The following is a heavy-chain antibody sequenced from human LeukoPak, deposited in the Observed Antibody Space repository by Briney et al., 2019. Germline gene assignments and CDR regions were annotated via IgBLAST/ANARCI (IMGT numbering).Heavy chain of an antibody. Sequence: GGSLRLSCATSGFNFDRYTIHWVRQAPGKGLEWDSLAGWAGGTTFYSDSVRGRFTISRDSGRKSVYLQMNSLTTDDTAFYFCAKELDTMFFDYWGQGALVTVSS. V-gene: IGHV3-43*01. CDR2: AGWAGGTT. CDR3: AKELDTMFFDY. J-gene: IGHJ4*02. D-gene: IGHD3-10*02. CDR1: GFNFDRYT.